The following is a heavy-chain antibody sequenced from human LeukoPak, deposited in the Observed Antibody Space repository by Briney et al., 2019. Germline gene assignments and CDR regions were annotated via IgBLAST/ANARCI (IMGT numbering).Heavy chain of an antibody. V-gene: IGHV3-21*01. CDR2: ISSSSSYI. CDR3: ARDPGAYSRSPIDS. J-gene: IGHJ4*02. Sequence: GGSLRLSCAASGFTFSSYTMNWVRQAPGKGLEWVSSISSSSSYIYYADSVKGRFTISRGNAKNSLYLQMNSLRAEDTAVYYCARDPGAYSRSPIDSWGQGTLVTVSS. CDR1: GFTFSSYT. D-gene: IGHD6-6*01.